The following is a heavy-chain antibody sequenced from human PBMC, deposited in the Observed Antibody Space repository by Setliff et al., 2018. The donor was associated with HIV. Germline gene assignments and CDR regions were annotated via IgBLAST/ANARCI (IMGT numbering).Heavy chain of an antibody. CDR2: VHYNGNDK. D-gene: IGHD2-8*01. V-gene: IGHV3-30*04. J-gene: IGHJ4*02. CDR3: ARMVPANGYPSDY. CDR1: GFTFSIYA. Sequence: GGSLRLSCAASGFTFSIYAMHWVRQAPGKGLEWVARVHYNGNDKFYVDSVKGRFTISRDNSENTLYLQMDGLRSDDTAVYYCARMVPANGYPSDYWGQGTLVTVSS.